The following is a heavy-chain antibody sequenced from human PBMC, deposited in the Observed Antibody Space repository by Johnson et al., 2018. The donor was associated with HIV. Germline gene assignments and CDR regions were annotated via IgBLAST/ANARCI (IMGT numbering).Heavy chain of an antibody. V-gene: IGHV3-30-3*01. J-gene: IGHJ3*02. Sequence: QVQLVESGGGVVQPGRSLRLSCAASGFTFSSYAMHWVRQAPGKGLEWVAVISYDGSNKYYADSVKGRFTISRDNSKNTLYLQMNSLRAEDTAVYYCAGETDIAPYSGSYPPQAFDIWGQGTMVTVSS. CDR3: AGETDIAPYSGSYPPQAFDI. CDR1: GFTFSSYA. CDR2: ISYDGSNK. D-gene: IGHD1-26*01.